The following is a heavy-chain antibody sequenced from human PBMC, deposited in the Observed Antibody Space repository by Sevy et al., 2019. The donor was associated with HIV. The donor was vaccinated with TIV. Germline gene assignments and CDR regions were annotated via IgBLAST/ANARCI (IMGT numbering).Heavy chain of an antibody. CDR1: GFTFSDYY. Sequence: GGSLRLSCAASGFTFSDYYMSWVRQAPGKGLEWVSYISSGSSHTKYADSVKGRFTISRDNAKNSLYLQMNSLRAEDADEYYCARVRYDGGLGDLDYWGQGTLVTVSS. CDR2: ISSGSSHT. J-gene: IGHJ4*02. V-gene: IGHV3-11*06. CDR3: ARVRYDGGLGDLDY. D-gene: IGHD3-3*01.